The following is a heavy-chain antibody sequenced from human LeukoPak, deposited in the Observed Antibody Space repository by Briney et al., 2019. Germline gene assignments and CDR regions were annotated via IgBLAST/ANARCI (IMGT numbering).Heavy chain of an antibody. D-gene: IGHD3-3*01. V-gene: IGHV1-69*13. Sequence: ASVKVSCKASGGTFSSYAISWVRQAPGQGLERMGGIIPIFGTANYAQKFQGRVTITADESTSTAYMELSSLRSEDTAVYYCASRDYDFWSGRGGRYYFDYWGQGTLVTVSS. J-gene: IGHJ4*02. CDR1: GGTFSSYA. CDR2: IIPIFGTA. CDR3: ASRDYDFWSGRGGRYYFDY.